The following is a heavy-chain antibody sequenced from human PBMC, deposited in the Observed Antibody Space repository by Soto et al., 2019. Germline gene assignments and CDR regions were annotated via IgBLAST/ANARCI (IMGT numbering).Heavy chain of an antibody. D-gene: IGHD5-18*01. CDR3: AKDTIRYSYGYAYYYGMDV. J-gene: IGHJ6*02. Sequence: GGSLGLSCAASGFTFSSHAMSWVRQAPGKGLEWVSAISGSGGSTYYADSVKGRFTISRDNSKNTLYLQMNSLRAEDTAVYYCAKDTIRYSYGYAYYYGMDVWGQGTMVTVSS. CDR2: ISGSGGST. V-gene: IGHV3-23*01. CDR1: GFTFSSHA.